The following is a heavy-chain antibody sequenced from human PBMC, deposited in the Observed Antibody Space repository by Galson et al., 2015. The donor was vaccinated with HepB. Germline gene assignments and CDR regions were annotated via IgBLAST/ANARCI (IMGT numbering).Heavy chain of an antibody. J-gene: IGHJ4*02. CDR2: IDPSDSYT. Sequence: QSGAEMKKPGESLRISCKGSGYSFTSYWISWVRQMPGKGLEWMGRIDPSDSYTNYSPSFQGHVTISADKSISTAYLQWSSLKASDTAMYYCARTPADCSSTSCYTKHELDYWGQGTLVTVSS. CDR1: GYSFTSYW. D-gene: IGHD2-2*02. V-gene: IGHV5-10-1*01. CDR3: ARTPADCSSTSCYTKHELDY.